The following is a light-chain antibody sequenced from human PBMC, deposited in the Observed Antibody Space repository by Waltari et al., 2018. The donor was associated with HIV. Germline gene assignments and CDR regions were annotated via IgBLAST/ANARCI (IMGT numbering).Light chain of an antibody. CDR3: QAWDSGTIV. J-gene: IGLJ3*02. V-gene: IGLV3-1*01. CDR1: NLGHKY. Sequence: SYDLPQPPSVSVSSGQTATVPCSGVNLGHKYVSWYQQRSGQSPVLVIYQDTKWPPGIPERFFGSTSENTATLTIYETQPLDEAHYSCQAWDSGTIVFGGGTNLTVL. CDR2: QDT.